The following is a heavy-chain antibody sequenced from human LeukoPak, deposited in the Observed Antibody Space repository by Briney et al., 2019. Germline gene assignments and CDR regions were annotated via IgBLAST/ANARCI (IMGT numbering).Heavy chain of an antibody. Sequence: ASVKVSCKASGYTFTSYDINWVRQATGQGLEWMGWMNPNSGNTGYAQKSQGRVTMTRNTSISTAYMELSSLRSEDTAVYYCARGVRWLRLNDYWGQGTLVTVSS. V-gene: IGHV1-8*01. CDR3: ARGVRWLRLNDY. J-gene: IGHJ4*02. D-gene: IGHD5-12*01. CDR1: GYTFTSYD. CDR2: MNPNSGNT.